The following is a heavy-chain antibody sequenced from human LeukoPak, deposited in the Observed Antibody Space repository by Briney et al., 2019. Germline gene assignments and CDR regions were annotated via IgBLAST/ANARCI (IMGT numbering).Heavy chain of an antibody. J-gene: IGHJ4*02. V-gene: IGHV3-53*01. CDR1: GFTVSSNS. Sequence: GGSLRLSCTVSGFTVSSNSMSWVRQAPGKGLEWVSFIYSDNTHYSDSVQARFTISRDNSQNTLYLQMNSLRAADTAVYYCARRAGAYSHPYDYWGQGTLVTVSS. CDR3: ARRAGAYSHPYDY. CDR2: IYSDNT. D-gene: IGHD4/OR15-4a*01.